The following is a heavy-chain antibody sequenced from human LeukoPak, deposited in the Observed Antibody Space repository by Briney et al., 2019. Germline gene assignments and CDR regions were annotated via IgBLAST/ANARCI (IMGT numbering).Heavy chain of an antibody. CDR2: ILYSGST. CDR1: GGSISSYY. CDR3: ARVGGGNYYYYGMDV. D-gene: IGHD1-1*01. J-gene: IGHJ6*02. Sequence: SETLSLTCTVSGGSISSYYWSWIRQPPGKGLEWIGYILYSGSTNYNPSLKSRVTISVDTSKNQFSLKLSSVTAADTAVYYCARVGGGNYYYYGMDVWGQGTTVTVSS. V-gene: IGHV4-59*01.